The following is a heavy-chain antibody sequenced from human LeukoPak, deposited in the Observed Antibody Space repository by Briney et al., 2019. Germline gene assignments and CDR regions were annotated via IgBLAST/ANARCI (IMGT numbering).Heavy chain of an antibody. Sequence: PSETLSLTCTVSGGSLSSSSYYWGWLRQPPGRGLEWIGSIYYSGSTYYNPSLKSRVTISVDTSKNQFPLKLSSVTAADTAVYYCASWGYYYDSSGFWFDPWGQGTLVTVSS. D-gene: IGHD3-22*01. CDR2: IYYSGST. V-gene: IGHV4-39*01. J-gene: IGHJ5*02. CDR1: GGSLSSSSYY. CDR3: ASWGYYYDSSGFWFDP.